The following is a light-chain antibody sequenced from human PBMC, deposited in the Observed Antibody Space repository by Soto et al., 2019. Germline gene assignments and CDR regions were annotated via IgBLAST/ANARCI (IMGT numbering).Light chain of an antibody. CDR1: LSDLNGRDF. CDR2: DVN. Sequence: QSALTQPPSASGSPGQSVTISCTGTLSDLNGRDFVSWYRQDPGKAPRLIIYDVNTRPSGVPDRFSGSKSGTSASLAISGLQSEDEGDYYCSAWDNSLNGYVFGPGTKLTVL. V-gene: IGLV2-8*01. CDR3: SAWDNSLNGYV. J-gene: IGLJ1*01.